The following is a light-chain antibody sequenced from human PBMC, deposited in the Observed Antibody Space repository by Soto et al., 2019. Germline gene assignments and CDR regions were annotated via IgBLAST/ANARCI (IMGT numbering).Light chain of an antibody. Sequence: QLVLTQPPSVSGAPGQRVTISCTGSSSNIGAHYDVHWYQQLPGTAPRLLIFDNTNRPSGVPDRFSASKSDTSASLAISGLQAEDEADYYCQSYDISLRGFVFGTGTKVTVL. V-gene: IGLV1-40*01. CDR1: SSNIGAHYD. J-gene: IGLJ1*01. CDR2: DNT. CDR3: QSYDISLRGFV.